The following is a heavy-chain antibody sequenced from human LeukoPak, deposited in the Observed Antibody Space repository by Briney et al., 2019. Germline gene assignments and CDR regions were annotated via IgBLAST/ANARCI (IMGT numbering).Heavy chain of an antibody. CDR3: ARTDAGYSSGWPDY. CDR1: GYTFTGYY. Sequence: ASVKVSCTASGYTFTGYYMHWVRQAPGQGLEWMGWINPNSGGTNYAQKFQGRVTMTRDTSISTAYMELSRLRSDDTAVYYCARTDAGYSSGWPDYWGQGTLVTVSS. J-gene: IGHJ4*02. CDR2: INPNSGGT. D-gene: IGHD6-19*01. V-gene: IGHV1-2*02.